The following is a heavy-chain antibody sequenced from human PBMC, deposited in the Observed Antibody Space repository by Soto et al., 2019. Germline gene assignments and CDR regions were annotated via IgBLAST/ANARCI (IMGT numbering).Heavy chain of an antibody. CDR2: INAVNGKT. V-gene: IGHV1-3*01. D-gene: IGHD4-17*01. J-gene: IGHJ4*02. Sequence: PEKVSCKASGYGFTNYFMHWVRRAPGQRLEWMGWINAVNGKTQYLQKFQGRVTITRDTSASTVYMELSSLRSEDTAVYYCARGPFGDYSRYFDYWGQGTPVTVSS. CDR1: GYGFTNYF. CDR3: ARGPFGDYSRYFDY.